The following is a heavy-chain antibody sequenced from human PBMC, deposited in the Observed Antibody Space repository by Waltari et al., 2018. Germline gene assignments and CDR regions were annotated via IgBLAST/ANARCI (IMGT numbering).Heavy chain of an antibody. V-gene: IGHV4-39*01. D-gene: IGHD6-13*01. CDR1: GGSISSSSYY. Sequence: QLQLQESGPGLVKPSETLSLTCTVSGGSISSSSYYWGWIRQPPGKGLEWIGSIHYSGSTYYNPSLKSRVTISVDTSKNQFSLKLSSVTAADTAVYYCATQQLDISAGNWFDPWGQGTLVTVSS. J-gene: IGHJ5*02. CDR3: ATQQLDISAGNWFDP. CDR2: IHYSGST.